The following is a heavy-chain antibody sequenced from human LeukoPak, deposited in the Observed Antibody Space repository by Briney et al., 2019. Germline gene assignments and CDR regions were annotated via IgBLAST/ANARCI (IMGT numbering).Heavy chain of an antibody. CDR1: GYTFTVYY. V-gene: IGHV1-2*02. D-gene: IGHD3-22*01. CDR3: ARDYYDSSGYGSFDY. J-gene: IGHJ4*02. CDR2: INPNSGGT. Sequence: ASVKVSCKASGYTFTVYYMHWVRQAPGHGLEWMGWINPNSGGTNYAQKLQGRVTMTRDTSISTAYMELSRLRSDDTAVCYCARDYYDSSGYGSFDYWGQGTLVTVSS.